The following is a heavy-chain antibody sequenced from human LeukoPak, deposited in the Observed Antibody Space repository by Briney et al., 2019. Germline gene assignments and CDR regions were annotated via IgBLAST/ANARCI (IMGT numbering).Heavy chain of an antibody. Sequence: GGSLRLSCAASGFTFSSYAMSWVRQAPGKGLEWVSAISGSGGSTYYADSVKGRFTISRDNSKNTLYLQMNSLRAEDTAVYYCARTYYDSSGYPYGMDVWGQGTTVTVSS. CDR3: ARTYYDSSGYPYGMDV. CDR2: ISGSGGST. J-gene: IGHJ6*02. CDR1: GFTFSSYA. D-gene: IGHD3-22*01. V-gene: IGHV3-23*01.